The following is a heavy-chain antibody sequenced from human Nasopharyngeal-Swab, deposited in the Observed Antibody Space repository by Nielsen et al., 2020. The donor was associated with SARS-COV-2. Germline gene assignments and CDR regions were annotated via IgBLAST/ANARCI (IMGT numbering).Heavy chain of an antibody. CDR2: IYYSGST. V-gene: IGHV4-39*01. CDR1: GGSISSSSYY. D-gene: IGHD4-17*01. CDR3: AKADGDSFDY. Sequence: ESLKISCTVSGGSISSSSYYWGWIRQPPGKGLEWIGSIYYSGSTYYNPSLKSRVTISVDTSKNQFSLKLSSVTAADTAVYYCAKADGDSFDYWGQGTLVTVSS. J-gene: IGHJ4*02.